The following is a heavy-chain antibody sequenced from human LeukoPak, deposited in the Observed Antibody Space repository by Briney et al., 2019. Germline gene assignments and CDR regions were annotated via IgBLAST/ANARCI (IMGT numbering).Heavy chain of an antibody. Sequence: PGGSLRLSCAVSGFTFSDYYMSWIRQAPGKGLEWVSYISKSGTTINYADSVKGRFIISRENANAKNSLHLQMNGLRAEDTAVYYCVRMDTTIITGWHFDVWGRGSLVTVSS. D-gene: IGHD1-1*01. CDR2: ISKSGTTI. J-gene: IGHJ2*01. CDR1: GFTFSDYY. CDR3: VRMDTTIITGWHFDV. V-gene: IGHV3-11*04.